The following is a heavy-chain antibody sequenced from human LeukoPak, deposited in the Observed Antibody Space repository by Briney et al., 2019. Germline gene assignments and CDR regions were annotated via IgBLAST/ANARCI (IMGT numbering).Heavy chain of an antibody. V-gene: IGHV1-2*02. J-gene: IGHJ5*02. CDR1: GYTFIDYF. CDR2: LNPNSGVT. Sequence: ASVKVSCKTSGYTFIDYFLHWVRQAPGQGLEWMGWLNPNSGVTNYAQTFQGRVTITRDTSMRTAYMELSRLRSDDTAVYYCARSRMTTIGWFDPWGQGTLVTVAS. CDR3: ARSRMTTIGWFDP. D-gene: IGHD4-17*01.